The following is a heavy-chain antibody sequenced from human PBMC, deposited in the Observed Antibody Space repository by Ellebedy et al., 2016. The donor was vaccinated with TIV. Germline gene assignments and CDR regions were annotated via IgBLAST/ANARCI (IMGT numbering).Heavy chain of an antibody. CDR1: GYSFTNYY. CDR2: INPSGGST. Sequence: AASVKVSCKASGYSFTNYYMHWVRQAPGQGLEWMGLINPSGGSTTYAQKFQGRVTMTRDTSTNTLDMELSNLRSEDTAVYYCARVGMASGYSIDVWGQGTTVTVSS. V-gene: IGHV1-46*01. CDR3: ARVGMASGYSIDV. J-gene: IGHJ6*02. D-gene: IGHD3-22*01.